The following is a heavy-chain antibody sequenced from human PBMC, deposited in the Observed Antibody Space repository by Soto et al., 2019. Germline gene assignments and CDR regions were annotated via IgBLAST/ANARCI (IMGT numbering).Heavy chain of an antibody. J-gene: IGHJ6*02. CDR1: GFTFSSYE. CDR3: ARDRRIGVYGYYYGMDV. CDR2: ISGSGNTI. V-gene: IGHV3-48*03. D-gene: IGHD4-17*01. Sequence: EVQLVESGGGLVQPGGSLRLSCAASGFTFSSYEMNWVRQAPGKGLEWVSYISGSGNTIYYADSVKGRFTISRDNAKNSRYLQMNSLRAEDTAVYYCARDRRIGVYGYYYGMDVWGQGTTVTVSS.